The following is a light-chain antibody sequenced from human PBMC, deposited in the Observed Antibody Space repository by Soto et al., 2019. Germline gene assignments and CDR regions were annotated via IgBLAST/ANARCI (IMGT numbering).Light chain of an antibody. V-gene: IGLV2-14*01. J-gene: IGLJ2*01. CDR2: EVS. CDR1: NSDIGGYNY. CDR3: SSYTSSSSLEVV. Sequence: QSALTQPASVSGSPGQLITISCTGTNSDIGGYNYVSWYQQYPGKVPKLMIYEVSNRPSGVSNRFFGSKSGNAASLTISGLQAEDEADYYCSSYTSSSSLEVVFGGGTKLTVL.